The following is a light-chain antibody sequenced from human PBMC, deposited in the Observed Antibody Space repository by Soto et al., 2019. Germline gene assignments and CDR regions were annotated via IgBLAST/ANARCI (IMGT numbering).Light chain of an antibody. V-gene: IGKV3-11*01. CDR2: DAS. J-gene: IGKJ4*01. CDR3: QQRSNWTPALS. CDR1: QSVSSY. Sequence: DIVLTQSPATLSLSPGDRATLSCRASQSVSSYLAWYQQKPGQSPRLLIYDASDMATGIPARFSGSGSGTDVTLTITTLGPEDAGVNYCQQRSNWTPALSFGGRTRVESK.